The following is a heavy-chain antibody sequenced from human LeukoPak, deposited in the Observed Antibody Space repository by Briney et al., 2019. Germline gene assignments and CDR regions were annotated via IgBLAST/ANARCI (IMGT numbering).Heavy chain of an antibody. D-gene: IGHD6-19*01. V-gene: IGHV4-34*01. CDR1: GGSFSGYY. CDR2: INHSGST. CDR3: ARCIAVAGSFDY. J-gene: IGHJ4*02. Sequence: PSETLSLTCAVYGGSFSGYYWSWIRQPPGKGLEWIGEINHSGSTNYNPSLKSRVTISVDTTKNQFSLKLSSVTAADTAVYYCARCIAVAGSFDYWGQGTLVTVSS.